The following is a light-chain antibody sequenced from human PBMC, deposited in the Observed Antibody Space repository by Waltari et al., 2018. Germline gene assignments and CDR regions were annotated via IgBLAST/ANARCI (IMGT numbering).Light chain of an antibody. J-gene: IGKJ2*01. Sequence: EIVMTQSPATLSVSPGERATLSCRASQSVSSNLAWYQQKPGQALRLLIYGASTRATGIPGRFGGSGSGTEFTLTISRLQSEDFAVYYCQQYSNWPYTFGQGTKLEIK. CDR1: QSVSSN. CDR3: QQYSNWPYT. CDR2: GAS. V-gene: IGKV3-15*01.